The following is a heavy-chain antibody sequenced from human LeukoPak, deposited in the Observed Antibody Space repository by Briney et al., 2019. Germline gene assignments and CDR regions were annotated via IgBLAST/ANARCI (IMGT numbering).Heavy chain of an antibody. CDR1: GFTFSSYA. J-gene: IGHJ4*02. CDR2: ISGSGGST. Sequence: GGSLRLSCAASGFTFSSYAMSWVRHAPGKGLEWVSAISGSGGSTYYADSVKGRFTISRDNSKNTLYLQMNSLRAEDTAVYYCAKPRGVTMVRGVIYDYWGQGTLVTVSS. D-gene: IGHD3-10*01. V-gene: IGHV3-23*01. CDR3: AKPRGVTMVRGVIYDY.